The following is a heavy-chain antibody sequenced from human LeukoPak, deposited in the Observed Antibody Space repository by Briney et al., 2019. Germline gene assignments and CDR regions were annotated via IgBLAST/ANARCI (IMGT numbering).Heavy chain of an antibody. CDR2: ISGSGSGT. CDR1: AFTFSSYA. CDR3: AKEQNSKGYFDF. D-gene: IGHD4-23*01. J-gene: IGHJ4*02. Sequence: PGGSLRLSCAASAFTFSSYAMSWVRQAPGKGLEWVSAISGSGSGTYYADSVKGRFTISRDNSKNTLYLQMNSLRAEDTTVYYCAKEQNSKGYFDFWGQGSLVTVSS. V-gene: IGHV3-23*01.